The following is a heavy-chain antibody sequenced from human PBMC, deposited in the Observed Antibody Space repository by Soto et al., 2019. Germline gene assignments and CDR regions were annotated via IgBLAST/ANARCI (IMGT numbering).Heavy chain of an antibody. J-gene: IGHJ4*02. CDR3: AKVEGEWTTSGNFDY. D-gene: IGHD4-17*01. CDR1: GFTFSSYG. Sequence: QVQLVESGGGVVQPGRSLRLSCAASGFTFSSYGMHWVRQAPGKGLEWVAVISYDGSNKYYADSVKGRFTISRDNSKNTLYLQMNSLRAEDTAVYYCAKVEGEWTTSGNFDYWGQGTLVTVSS. CDR2: ISYDGSNK. V-gene: IGHV3-30*18.